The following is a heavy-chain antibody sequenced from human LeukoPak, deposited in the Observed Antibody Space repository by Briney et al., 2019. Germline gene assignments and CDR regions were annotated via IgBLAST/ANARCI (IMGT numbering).Heavy chain of an antibody. V-gene: IGHV3-7*02. D-gene: IGHD6-19*01. J-gene: IGHJ4*01. CDR1: GFTFSNYW. CDR2: IKPNGGEE. CDR3: ASQPSAVAGNY. Sequence: GGSLRLSCATSGFTFSNYWMTWVRQAPGKGLEWVANIKPNGGEEYYVDSVKGRFTISRDNAKNALYLQMNSLTAEDTAVYYCASQPSAVAGNYWGHGTLVTVSS.